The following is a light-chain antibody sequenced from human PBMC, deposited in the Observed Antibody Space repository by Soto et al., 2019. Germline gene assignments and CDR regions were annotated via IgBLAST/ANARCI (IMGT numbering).Light chain of an antibody. CDR2: KAS. CDR1: QSISSW. Sequence: IRMTQSPSSFSASTGDRVTITCRASQSISSWLAWYQQKPGKAPKLLIYKASSLESGVPSRFSGSGSGTEFTLTISSLQPDDFATYYCQQYNSYSQTFGQGTKVDIK. J-gene: IGKJ1*01. CDR3: QQYNSYSQT. V-gene: IGKV1-5*03.